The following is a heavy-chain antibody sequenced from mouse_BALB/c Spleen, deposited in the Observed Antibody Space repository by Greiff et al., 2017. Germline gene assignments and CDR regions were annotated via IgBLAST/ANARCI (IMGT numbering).Heavy chain of an antibody. V-gene: IGHV3-6*02. D-gene: IGHD2-4*01. CDR3: ARRDYYYYAMDY. Sequence: DVKLQESGPGLVKPSQSLSLTCSVTGYSITSGYYWNWIRQFPGNKLEWMGYISYDGSNNYNPSLKNRISITRDTSKNQFFLKLNSVTTEDTATYYCARRDYYYYAMDYWGQGTSVTVSS. CDR2: ISYDGSN. J-gene: IGHJ4*01. CDR1: GYSITSGYY.